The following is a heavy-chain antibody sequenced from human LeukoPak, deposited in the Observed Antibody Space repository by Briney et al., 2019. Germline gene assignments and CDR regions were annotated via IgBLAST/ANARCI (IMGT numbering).Heavy chain of an antibody. J-gene: IGHJ4*02. CDR2: IYYSGSS. Sequence: PSETLSLTCTVSVGSISSYYWSLIRQPPGKGLEWIGYIYYSGSSNYNPSLKSRVTISVDTSKNQFSLKLSSVTAADTAVYYCASLGILRGRFDYWSQGTLVTVSS. CDR3: ASLGILRGRFDY. CDR1: VGSISSYY. V-gene: IGHV4-59*01. D-gene: IGHD2-15*01.